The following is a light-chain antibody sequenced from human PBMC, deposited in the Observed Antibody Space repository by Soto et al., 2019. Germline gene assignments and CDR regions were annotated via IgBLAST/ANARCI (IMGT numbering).Light chain of an antibody. Sequence: EFVLTQSPGTLSLSPGERATLSCRASQTVRNNYLAWYQQKPDQAPKLLIYDASSRATGIPDRFSGGGSGTDFILTISRLEPEDFAVYYCQQFSSYPLTFGGGTKVDIK. CDR3: QQFSSYPLT. CDR2: DAS. J-gene: IGKJ4*01. V-gene: IGKV3-20*01. CDR1: QTVRNNY.